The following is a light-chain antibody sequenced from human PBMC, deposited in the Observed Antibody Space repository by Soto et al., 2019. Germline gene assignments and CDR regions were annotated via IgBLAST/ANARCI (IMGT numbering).Light chain of an antibody. J-gene: IGLJ1*01. V-gene: IGLV1-44*01. CDR1: NSNIGTNT. CDR3: AAWDDSLGAYV. Sequence: QSVLTQPPSASATPGQRVTISCSGSNSNIGTNTVNWYQQLPGTAPRLLIYTNNQRPSGVPQRFSGSKTGTSASLAIRGLQSEDGADYYCAAWDDSLGAYVFGTGTKVTVL. CDR2: TNN.